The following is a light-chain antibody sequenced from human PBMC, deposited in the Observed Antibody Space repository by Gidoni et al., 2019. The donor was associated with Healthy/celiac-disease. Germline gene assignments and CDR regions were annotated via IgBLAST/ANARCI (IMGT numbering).Light chain of an antibody. Sequence: AIQLTQSPSSLSASVGDRVTITCRASQVISSAVAWYQQKPGKAPKHRIYEASSLESGVPSSFSGSGSGTDFTLTISSLQPEDFATYYCQQFNSYPFTFGPGTKVDIK. CDR3: QQFNSYPFT. V-gene: IGKV1-13*02. CDR2: EAS. J-gene: IGKJ3*01. CDR1: QVISSA.